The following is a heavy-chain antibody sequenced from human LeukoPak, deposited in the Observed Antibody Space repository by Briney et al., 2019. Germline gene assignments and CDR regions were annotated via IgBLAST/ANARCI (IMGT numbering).Heavy chain of an antibody. D-gene: IGHD3-3*01. CDR3: ARAYDVFYDFWSGYYKDNWFDP. Sequence: ASVKVSCKAPGYTFTSYGISWVRQAPGQGLEWMGWISAYNGNTNYAQKLQGRVTMTADTSTSTAYMELRSLRSDDTAVYYCARAYDVFYDFWSGYYKDNWFDPWGQGTLVTVSS. J-gene: IGHJ5*02. CDR2: ISAYNGNT. V-gene: IGHV1-18*01. CDR1: GYTFTSYG.